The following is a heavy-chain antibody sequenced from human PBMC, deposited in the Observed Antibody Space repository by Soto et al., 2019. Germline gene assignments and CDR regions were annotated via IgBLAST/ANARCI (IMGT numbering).Heavy chain of an antibody. CDR3: ARGEGGYNWFDP. CDR1: GGTFSSYA. V-gene: IGHV1-69*13. Sequence: RASVKVSCKASGGTFSSYAISWVRQAPGQGLEWMGGIIPIFGAANYAQKFQGRVTITADESTSTAYMELSSLRSEDTAVYYCARGEGGYNWFDPWGQGTLVTVSS. D-gene: IGHD6-25*01. J-gene: IGHJ5*02. CDR2: IIPIFGAA.